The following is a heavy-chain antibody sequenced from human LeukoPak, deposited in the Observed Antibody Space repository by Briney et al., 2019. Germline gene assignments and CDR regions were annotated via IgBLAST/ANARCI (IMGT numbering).Heavy chain of an antibody. CDR1: GYTFTGYY. D-gene: IGHD4-17*01. V-gene: IGHV1-24*01. Sequence: ASVKVSCKASGYTFTGYYMHWVRQAPGKGLEWMGGFDPQDGQTSYAQKFRGRVTMTEDTSTDTAYMEVSSLRSDDTAVYYCATITVTARGEIDYWGQGTLVIVSS. CDR3: ATITVTARGEIDY. J-gene: IGHJ4*02. CDR2: FDPQDGQT.